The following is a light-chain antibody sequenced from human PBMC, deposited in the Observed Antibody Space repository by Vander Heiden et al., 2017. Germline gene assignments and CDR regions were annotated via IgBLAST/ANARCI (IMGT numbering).Light chain of an antibody. CDR3: MIWHSSAVV. CDR2: YKSDSDK. V-gene: IGLV5-45*02. CDR1: SGINVGTYR. Sequence: ALLTQPSSLSASPGASASLTCTLRSGINVGTYRIYWYQQKPGSPPQYLLRYKSDSDKQQGSGVPSRFSGSKDASANAGILLISGLQSEDEADYYCMIWHSSAVVFGGGTKLTVL. J-gene: IGLJ2*01.